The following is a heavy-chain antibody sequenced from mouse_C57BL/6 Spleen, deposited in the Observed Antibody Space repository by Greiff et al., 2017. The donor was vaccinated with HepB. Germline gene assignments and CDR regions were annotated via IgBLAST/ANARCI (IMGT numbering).Heavy chain of an antibody. D-gene: IGHD2-3*01. CDR3: ARYDQYYYAMDY. J-gene: IGHJ4*01. Sequence: VQRVESGPELVKPGASVKISCKASGYAFSSSWMNWVKQRPGKGLEWIGRIYPGDGDTNYNGKFKGKATLTADKSSSTAYMQLSSLTSEDSAVYFCARYDQYYYAMDYWGQGTSVTVSS. V-gene: IGHV1-82*01. CDR1: GYAFSSSW. CDR2: IYPGDGDT.